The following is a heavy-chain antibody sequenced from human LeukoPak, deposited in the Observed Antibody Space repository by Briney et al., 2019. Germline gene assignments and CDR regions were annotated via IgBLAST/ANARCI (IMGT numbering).Heavy chain of an antibody. Sequence: SQTLSLTCTVSGGSISSGSYYWSWIRQPAGKGLEWIGRIYTSGSTNYNPSLKSRVTISVDTSKNQSSLKLSSVTAADTAVYYCARVFSDSSSWYVVYWGQGTLVTVSS. CDR2: IYTSGST. CDR3: ARVFSDSSSWYVVY. D-gene: IGHD6-13*01. CDR1: GGSISSGSYY. V-gene: IGHV4-61*02. J-gene: IGHJ4*02.